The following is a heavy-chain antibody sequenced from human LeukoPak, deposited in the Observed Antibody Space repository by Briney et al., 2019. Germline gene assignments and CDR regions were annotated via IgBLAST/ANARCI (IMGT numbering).Heavy chain of an antibody. CDR1: GGSISSSSYY. CDR2: IYYSGST. CDR3: ARLTVGATYPFDY. D-gene: IGHD1-26*01. V-gene: IGHV4-39*07. Sequence: PSETLSLTCTVSGGSISSSSYYWGWIRQPPGKGLEWIGSIYYSGSTYYNPSLKSRVTISVDTSKNQFSLKLSSVTAADTAVYYCARLTVGATYPFDYWGQGTLVTVSS. J-gene: IGHJ4*02.